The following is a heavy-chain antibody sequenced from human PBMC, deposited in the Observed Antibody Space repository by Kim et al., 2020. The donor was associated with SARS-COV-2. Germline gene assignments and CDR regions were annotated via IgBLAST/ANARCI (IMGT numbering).Heavy chain of an antibody. Sequence: GGSLRLSCVASGFTFGDYAMHWVRQAPGKGLELVSGISWNSGTIGYADSVKGRFTISRDNAKNSLYLQMHILRTEDTAVYYCAKDVGGWSPADYWGQGTLVTVSS. J-gene: IGHJ4*02. CDR3: AKDVGGWSPADY. D-gene: IGHD6-19*01. CDR1: GFTFGDYA. CDR2: ISWNSGTI. V-gene: IGHV3-9*01.